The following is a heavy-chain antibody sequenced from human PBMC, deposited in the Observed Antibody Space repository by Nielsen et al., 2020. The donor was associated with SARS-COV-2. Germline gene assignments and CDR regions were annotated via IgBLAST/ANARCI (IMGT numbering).Heavy chain of an antibody. CDR3: TRHQDHDVLTGYYPLYD. V-gene: IGHV4-39*01. Sequence: SETLSLTCTVSGGSIISGSYYWGWVRQPPGKGLEWLGTIYYSGSTYYNPSLKSRVTISVDPSKNQFSLKLSSVTAADTAVYFCTRHQDHDVLTGYYPLYDWGQGTLVTVSS. D-gene: IGHD3-9*01. CDR1: GGSIISGSYY. J-gene: IGHJ4*02. CDR2: IYYSGST.